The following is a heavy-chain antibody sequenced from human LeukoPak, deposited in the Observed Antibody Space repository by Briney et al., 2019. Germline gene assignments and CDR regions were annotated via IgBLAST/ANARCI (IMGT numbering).Heavy chain of an antibody. Sequence: GGSLRLSCAASGFTFNDRAMYWVRHAPGKGLEWVSGINWNSDNIGYADSVKGRFTISRDDAKNSLFLQMNSLRTEDTALYYCARASYYYDTTGLGAVDIWGQGTMVTVSS. CDR2: INWNSDNI. J-gene: IGHJ3*02. CDR1: GFTFNDRA. V-gene: IGHV3-9*01. CDR3: ARASYYYDTTGLGAVDI. D-gene: IGHD3-22*01.